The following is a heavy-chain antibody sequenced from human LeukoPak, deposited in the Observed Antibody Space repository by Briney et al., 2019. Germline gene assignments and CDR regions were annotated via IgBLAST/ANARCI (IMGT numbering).Heavy chain of an antibody. J-gene: IGHJ4*02. CDR1: GFTFSSYW. CDR3: ARRAMVRGVYRDPFDY. V-gene: IGHV3-7*03. Sequence: GGSLRLSCAASGFTFSSYWMSWVRQAPGKGLEWVANIKQDGSEKYYVDSVKGRFTISRDNAKNSLYLQMNSLRAEDTAVYYCARRAMVRGVYRDPFDYWGQGTLVTVSS. CDR2: IKQDGSEK. D-gene: IGHD3-10*01.